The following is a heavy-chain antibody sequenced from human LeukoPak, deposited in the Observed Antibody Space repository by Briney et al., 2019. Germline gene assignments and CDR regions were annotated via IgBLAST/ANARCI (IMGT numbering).Heavy chain of an antibody. D-gene: IGHD6-19*01. CDR1: GFSFSDFG. CDR3: ARGGSGWDNNWFDP. V-gene: IGHV3-48*01. CDR2: IGPTTTTT. Sequence: GGSRRLSCAASGFSFSDFGMNWVRQAPGKGLEWVSYIGPTTTTTYYADSVRGRFTISRDNAKNSLFLQMNSLRAEDTAVYYCARGGSGWDNNWFDPWGQGTLVTVSS. J-gene: IGHJ5*02.